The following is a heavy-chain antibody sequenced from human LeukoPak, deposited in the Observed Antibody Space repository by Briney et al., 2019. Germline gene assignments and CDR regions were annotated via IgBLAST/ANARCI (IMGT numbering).Heavy chain of an antibody. Sequence: PGGSLRLSCAASGFTFSSYAMSWVRQAPGKGLEWVSAISGSGGSAYYADSVKGRFTISRDNSKNTLYLQMNSLRAEDTAVYYCANYRPGSSGYDSGCWGQGTLVTVSS. CDR2: ISGSGGSA. CDR1: GFTFSSYA. CDR3: ANYRPGSSGYDSGC. D-gene: IGHD5-12*01. V-gene: IGHV3-23*01. J-gene: IGHJ4*02.